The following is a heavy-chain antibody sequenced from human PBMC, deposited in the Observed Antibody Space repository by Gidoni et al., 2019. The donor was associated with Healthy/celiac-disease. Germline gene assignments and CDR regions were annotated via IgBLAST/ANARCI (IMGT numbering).Heavy chain of an antibody. CDR1: FDDYA. CDR3: AKDMDSSGWSMGAFDI. J-gene: IGHJ3*02. D-gene: IGHD6-19*01. V-gene: IGHV3-43D*03. CDR2: ISWDGGST. Sequence: FDDYAMHWVRQAPGKGLEWVSLISWDGGSTYYADSVKGRFTISRDNSKNSLYLQMNSLRAEDTALYYCAKDMDSSGWSMGAFDIWGQGTMVTVSS.